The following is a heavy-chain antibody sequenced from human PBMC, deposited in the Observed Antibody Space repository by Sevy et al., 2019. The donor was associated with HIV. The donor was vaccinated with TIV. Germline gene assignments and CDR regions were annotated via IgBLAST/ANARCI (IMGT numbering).Heavy chain of an antibody. CDR1: VFTFSSYE. CDR2: ISSSGSTI. Sequence: GGSLRLSCAASVFTFSSYEMNWVRQAPGKGLEWVSYISSSGSTIYYADSVKGRFTISRDNAKNSLYLQMNSLRAEDTAVYYCARVQQWLVIYYYYGMDVWGQGTTVTVSS. D-gene: IGHD6-19*01. J-gene: IGHJ6*02. V-gene: IGHV3-48*03. CDR3: ARVQQWLVIYYYYGMDV.